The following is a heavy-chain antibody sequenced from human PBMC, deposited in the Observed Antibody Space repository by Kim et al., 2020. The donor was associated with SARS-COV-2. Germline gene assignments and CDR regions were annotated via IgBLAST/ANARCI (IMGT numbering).Heavy chain of an antibody. CDR2: IYYGGST. CDR3: AREPSYYYYGMDV. D-gene: IGHD2-21*01. J-gene: IGHJ6*04. V-gene: IGHV3-53*01. Sequence: GGSLRLSCAASGFSVSSIYMSWVRQAAGKGLEWVAVIYYGGSTYYADSVKGRFTLSRDSSKNTLYLQMNSLRAEDTAVYYCAREPSYYYYGMDVWGKGTT. CDR1: GFSVSSIY.